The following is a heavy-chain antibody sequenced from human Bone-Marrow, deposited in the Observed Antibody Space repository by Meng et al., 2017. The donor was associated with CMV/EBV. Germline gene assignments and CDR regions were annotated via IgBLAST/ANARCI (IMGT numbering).Heavy chain of an antibody. J-gene: IGHJ5*02. CDR2: IIPIFGTA. D-gene: IGHD2-2*01. CDR3: AKMAKYCSSTSCYHSGVDP. V-gene: IGHV1-69*05. Sequence: SVKVSCKASGGTFSSYAISWVRQAPGQGLEWMGGIIPIFGTANYAQKFQGRVTITTDESTSTAYMELSSLRSEDTAVYYCAKMAKYCSSTSCYHSGVDPWGQGTLVTVSS. CDR1: GGTFSSYA.